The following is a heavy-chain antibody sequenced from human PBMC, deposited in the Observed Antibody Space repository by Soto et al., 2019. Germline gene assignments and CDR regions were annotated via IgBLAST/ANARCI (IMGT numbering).Heavy chain of an antibody. CDR3: ARGVVPEMATIKPYFQH. CDR1: GGSISSGGYY. V-gene: IGHV4-31*03. CDR2: IYYSGST. D-gene: IGHD5-12*01. Sequence: SETLSLTCTVSGGSISSGGYYWSWIRQHPGKGLEWIGYIYYSGSTYYNPSLKSRVTISVDTSKNQFSLKLSSVTAADTAVYYCARGVVPEMATIKPYFQHWGQGTLVTVSS. J-gene: IGHJ1*01.